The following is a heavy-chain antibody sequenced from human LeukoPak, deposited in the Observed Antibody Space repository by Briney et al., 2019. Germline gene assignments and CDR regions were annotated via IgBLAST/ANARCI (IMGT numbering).Heavy chain of an antibody. CDR3: ARGGGGSSTVTTYWFDP. J-gene: IGHJ5*02. Sequence: SETLSLTCAVYGGSFSGYYWSWIRQPPGKGLEWIGEINHSGSTYYNPSLKSRLTISVDTSKNQFSLKLNSVTAADTAVYYCARGGGGSSTVTTYWFDPWGQGALVTVSS. V-gene: IGHV4-34*01. CDR2: INHSGST. D-gene: IGHD4-17*01. CDR1: GGSFSGYY.